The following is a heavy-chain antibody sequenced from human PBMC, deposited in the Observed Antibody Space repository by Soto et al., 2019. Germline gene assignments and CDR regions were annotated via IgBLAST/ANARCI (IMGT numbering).Heavy chain of an antibody. CDR2: IYYSGST. D-gene: IGHD2-15*01. V-gene: IGHV4-39*01. CDR3: ASQGGDIPAYFDY. J-gene: IGHJ4*02. Sequence: PSETLSLTCTVSGGSISSSSYYWGWIRQPPGKGLEWIGSIYYSGSTYYNPSLKSRVTISVDTSKNQFSLKLSSVTAADTAVYYCASQGGDIPAYFDYWGQGTLVTVSS. CDR1: GGSISSSSYY.